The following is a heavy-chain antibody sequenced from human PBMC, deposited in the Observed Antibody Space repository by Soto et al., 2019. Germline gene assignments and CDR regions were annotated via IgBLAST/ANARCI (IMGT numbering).Heavy chain of an antibody. CDR3: AVTPNCGRDCSAASYWYFDI. CDR1: GLTFGNYA. J-gene: IGHJ2*01. CDR2: FSGVSGRK. D-gene: IGHD2-21*02. V-gene: IGHV3-23*01. Sequence: EVQLLESGGGLVQPGGSVRLSFAASGLTFGNYAMSWVRQAPGKGREGVSAFSGVSGRKYYADSVKGRFTISRDNSKNTLYLQMNTLRAEDTAVYYCAVTPNCGRDCSAASYWYFDIWGRGTLVTVSS.